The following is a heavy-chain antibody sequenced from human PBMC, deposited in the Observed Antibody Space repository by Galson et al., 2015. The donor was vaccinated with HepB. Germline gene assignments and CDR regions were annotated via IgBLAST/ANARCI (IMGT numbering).Heavy chain of an antibody. CDR3: ARRASPTWTGSFDP. V-gene: IGHV3-7*03. CDR1: GFTLSNYW. D-gene: IGHD3/OR15-3a*01. J-gene: IGHJ5*02. Sequence: PLRLSCAASGFTLSNYWMNWVRQAPGKGLEWVADIKQDGSEKYYIDSVKGRFTISRDNAKNSVFLQMTSLRAEDTAIYYCARRASPTWTGSFDPWGQGTLVTVSS. CDR2: IKQDGSEK.